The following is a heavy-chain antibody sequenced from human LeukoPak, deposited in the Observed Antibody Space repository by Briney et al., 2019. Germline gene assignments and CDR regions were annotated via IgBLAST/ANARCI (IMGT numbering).Heavy chain of an antibody. Sequence: GGSLRLSCAASGFTFSTFAMIWVRQPPGKGLEWVSSIFPSGGEIHYADSVRGRFTISRDSSKSTLSLQMNSLRADDTAIYYCATYRQVLLPFESWGQGTLVTVSS. CDR2: IFPSGGEI. CDR1: GFTFSTFA. J-gene: IGHJ4*02. D-gene: IGHD2-8*02. CDR3: ATYRQVLLPFES. V-gene: IGHV3-23*01.